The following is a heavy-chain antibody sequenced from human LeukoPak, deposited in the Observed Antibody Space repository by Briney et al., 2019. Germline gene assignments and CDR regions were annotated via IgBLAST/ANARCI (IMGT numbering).Heavy chain of an antibody. D-gene: IGHD2-2*02. CDR2: ISGNGDST. V-gene: IGHV3-23*01. J-gene: IGHJ4*02. CDR1: GFTFSNYA. Sequence: GGSLRLSCAASGFTFSNYAMSWVRQAPGKGLEWVSAISGNGDSTNYADSVKGRFTISRDNSKNTLYLEMNSLRAEDTAIYYCAKPPLYCSGTSCHIDYWGQETLVTVSS. CDR3: AKPPLYCSGTSCHIDY.